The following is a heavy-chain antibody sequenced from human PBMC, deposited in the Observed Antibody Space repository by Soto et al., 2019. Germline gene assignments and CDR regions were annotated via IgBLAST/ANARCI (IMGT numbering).Heavy chain of an antibody. J-gene: IGHJ6*02. CDR2: ISYDGSKK. Sequence: QVQLVESGGGVVQPGRSLRLSCAASGFTFDNYGLHWVRQAPGKGLEWGAVISYDGSKKFYADSVTGRFTISRDNSKNKLYLQMNTLRVEDTAVYYCAKDLDVVVVVTATRGLDVWGQGTTVTVSS. D-gene: IGHD2-15*01. V-gene: IGHV3-30*18. CDR1: GFTFDNYG. CDR3: AKDLDVVVVVTATRGLDV.